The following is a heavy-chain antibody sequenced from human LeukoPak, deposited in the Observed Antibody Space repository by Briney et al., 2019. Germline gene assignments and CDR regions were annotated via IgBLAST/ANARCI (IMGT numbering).Heavy chain of an antibody. D-gene: IGHD5-12*01. CDR2: INPNSGGT. CDR3: AVGGIVATIRSGWYDFDY. J-gene: IGHJ4*02. CDR1: GYTFTGYY. V-gene: IGHV1-2*02. Sequence: GASVKVSCKASGYTFTGYYMHWVRQAPGQGLEWMGWINPNSGGTNYAQKFQGRVTMTRDTSISTAYMELSRLRSDDTAVDYCAVGGIVATIRSGWYDFDYWGREPLVTVSS.